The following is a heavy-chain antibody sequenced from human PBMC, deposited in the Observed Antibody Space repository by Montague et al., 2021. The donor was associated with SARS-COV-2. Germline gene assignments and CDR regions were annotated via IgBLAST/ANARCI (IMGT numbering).Heavy chain of an antibody. D-gene: IGHD1-26*01. CDR3: ARQWELRGGGWHFDL. CDR2: IWQSGIT. V-gene: IGHV4-39*01. J-gene: IGHJ2*01. CDR1: GGSMRDSNYY. Sequence: SETLSLTCSVSGGSMRDSNYYWGWIRQSPGKGLEWIGSIWQSGITYYNASLRSRVTISVDTSKNQVSLKLTSVTAADTAVYYCARQWELRGGGWHFDLWGRGTRVTVSS.